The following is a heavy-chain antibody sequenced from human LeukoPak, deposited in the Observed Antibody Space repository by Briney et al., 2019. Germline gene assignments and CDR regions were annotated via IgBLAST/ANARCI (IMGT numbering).Heavy chain of an antibody. V-gene: IGHV3-23*01. CDR3: ARQSGGFYGSSGYYSDS. J-gene: IGHJ4*02. CDR2: ISNSGGKT. D-gene: IGHD3-22*01. CDR1: GFTFNNYA. Sequence: GGSLRLSCAASGFTFNNYAMTWVRQAPGKGLEWVSAISNSGGKTYYADSVKGRFTISRDNSKNTLYLQMNSLRAEDTAVYFCARQSGGFYGSSGYYSDSWGQGTLVTVSS.